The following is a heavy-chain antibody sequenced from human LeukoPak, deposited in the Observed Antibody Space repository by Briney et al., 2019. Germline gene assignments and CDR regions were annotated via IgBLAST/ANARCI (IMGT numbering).Heavy chain of an antibody. CDR2: IYVTGST. V-gene: IGHV4-39*01. J-gene: IGHJ4*02. Sequence: KAPETLSLTCTVSGGSISSSCYYWGWLRQPPGKGFEWFGGIYVTGSTYYNPTPKSPVPITMDTSQNQFYLTLCSATAADRTVYYWAAVPLLGGSYYWGQGTLV. CDR1: GGSISSSCYY. CDR3: AAVPLLGGSYY. D-gene: IGHD3-16*01.